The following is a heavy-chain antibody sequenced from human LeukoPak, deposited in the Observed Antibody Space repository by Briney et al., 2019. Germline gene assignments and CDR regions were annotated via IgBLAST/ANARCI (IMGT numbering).Heavy chain of an antibody. Sequence: QSGGSLGLSCAASGFTFSSYAMHWVRQAPGKGLEWVAVISYDGSNKYYADSVKGRFTISRDNSKNTLYLQMNSLRAEDTAVYYCARDLAYSSSWYLGAFDYWGQGTLVTVSS. CDR1: GFTFSSYA. D-gene: IGHD6-13*01. CDR2: ISYDGSNK. J-gene: IGHJ4*02. V-gene: IGHV3-30-3*01. CDR3: ARDLAYSSSWYLGAFDY.